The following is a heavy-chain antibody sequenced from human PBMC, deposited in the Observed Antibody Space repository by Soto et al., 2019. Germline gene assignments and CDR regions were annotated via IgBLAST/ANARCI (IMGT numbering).Heavy chain of an antibody. Sequence: ASVKVSCKASGYTTTSYYMHWVRQAPGQGLEWMGIINPSGGSTGYAQKFQGRATMSRDTSTSTVYMELSSLRSEDTAVYYCARDRSDDKVWGSYSLGHGAFDIWGQGTMVTVSS. V-gene: IGHV1-46*01. CDR2: INPSGGST. CDR3: ARDRSDDKVWGSYSLGHGAFDI. D-gene: IGHD3-16*01. J-gene: IGHJ3*02. CDR1: GYTTTSYY.